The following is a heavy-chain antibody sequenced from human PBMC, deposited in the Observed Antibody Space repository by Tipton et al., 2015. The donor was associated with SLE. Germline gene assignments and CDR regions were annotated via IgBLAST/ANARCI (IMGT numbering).Heavy chain of an antibody. CDR1: GYSISSGYY. D-gene: IGHD6-19*01. CDR2: IYHSGST. J-gene: IGHJ3*02. CDR3: ARARGIAVAGHDAFDI. V-gene: IGHV4-38-2*01. Sequence: TLSLTCAVSGYSISSGYYWGWIRQPPGKGLEWIGSIYHSGSTYHNPSLKSRVTISVDTSKNQFSLKLSSVTAADTAVYYCARARGIAVAGHDAFDIWGQGTMVTVSS.